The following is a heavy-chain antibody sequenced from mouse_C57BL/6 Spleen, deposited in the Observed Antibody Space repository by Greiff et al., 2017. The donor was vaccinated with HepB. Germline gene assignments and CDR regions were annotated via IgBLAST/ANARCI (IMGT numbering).Heavy chain of an antibody. CDR1: GFSLSTSGMG. J-gene: IGHJ1*03. Sequence: VKLMESGPGILQSSQTLSLTCSFSGFSLSTSGMGVSWIRQPSGKGLEWLAHIYWDDDKRYNPSLKSLLTISKDTSRNQVFLKISSVDTAETATYYCARGLRRYFDVWGTGTTVTVSS. D-gene: IGHD2-4*01. V-gene: IGHV8-12*01. CDR2: IYWDDDK. CDR3: ARGLRRYFDV.